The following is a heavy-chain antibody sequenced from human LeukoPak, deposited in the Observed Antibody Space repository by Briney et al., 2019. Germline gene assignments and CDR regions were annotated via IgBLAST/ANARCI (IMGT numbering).Heavy chain of an antibody. D-gene: IGHD3-22*01. V-gene: IGHV4-34*01. Sequence: SETLSLACDVFGGSFTDYFWTWIRQSPGKGLEWIGEINDYSGNTNYNPSLNSRVSISLEKSKNQFSLELRSVTAADTAVYYCARGRIAKIVVVHSFQYGMDVWGQGTTVTVSS. CDR1: GGSFTDYF. CDR3: ARGRIAKIVVVHSFQYGMDV. CDR2: INDYSGNT. J-gene: IGHJ6*02.